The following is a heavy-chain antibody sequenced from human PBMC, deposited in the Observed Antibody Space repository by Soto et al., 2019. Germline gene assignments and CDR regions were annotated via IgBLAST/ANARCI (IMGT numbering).Heavy chain of an antibody. CDR2: INSEGTGT. Sequence: QPGGSLRLSCAASGFTFSGYWMHWVRQVPGKGLVWVSRINSEGTGTIYADSVKGRFTISRDNAKNTLYLQMNSLRAEDTAVYYCVRDYDSSGYNSDYWGQGTPVTVSS. CDR1: GFTFSGYW. CDR3: VRDYDSSGYNSDY. J-gene: IGHJ4*02. D-gene: IGHD3-22*01. V-gene: IGHV3-74*01.